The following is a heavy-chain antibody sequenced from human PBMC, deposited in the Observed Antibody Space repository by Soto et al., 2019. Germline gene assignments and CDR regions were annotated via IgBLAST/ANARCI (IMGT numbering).Heavy chain of an antibody. Sequence: SETLSLTCAVSGGSITSADWWSWVRQPPGKGLQWIGEIYHTGGTNYNWSLQSRVTMSVDKSKNQFSLNLTSVTAADTAVYFCASGQEMTTLTTGTFDIWGQGTMVTVSS. CDR3: ASGQEMTTLTTGTFDI. CDR2: IYHTGGT. V-gene: IGHV4-4*02. D-gene: IGHD4-17*01. CDR1: GGSITSADW. J-gene: IGHJ3*02.